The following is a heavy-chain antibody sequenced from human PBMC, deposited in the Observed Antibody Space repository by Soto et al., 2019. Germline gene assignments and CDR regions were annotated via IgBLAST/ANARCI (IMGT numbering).Heavy chain of an antibody. J-gene: IGHJ4*02. CDR3: ARLRLHYDSSGYYYVYLDY. Sequence: QVTLKESGPVLVKPTETLTLTCTVSGFSLSNARMGVSWIRQPPGKSLEWLAHISSNYEKSYSTSLKSRLIISKDTSKRQVVLTMTNMDPVDTATYYCARLRLHYDSSGYYYVYLDYWGQGTLVTVSS. CDR2: ISSNYEK. CDR1: GFSLSNARMG. D-gene: IGHD3-22*01. V-gene: IGHV2-26*01.